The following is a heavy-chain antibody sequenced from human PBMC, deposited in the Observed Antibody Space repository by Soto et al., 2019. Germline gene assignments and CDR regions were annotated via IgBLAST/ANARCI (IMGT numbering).Heavy chain of an antibody. Sequence: QVQLVQSGAEVKKPGASVKVSCKASGYTFTSYYMHWVRQAPGQGLEWMGIINPSGGSTSYAQKFQVRVTMTRDTSTSTVYMELSSLRSEDTAVYYCARDQGQLVQYYWGQGTLVTVSS. D-gene: IGHD1-1*01. CDR1: GYTFTSYY. CDR2: INPSGGST. V-gene: IGHV1-46*03. J-gene: IGHJ4*02. CDR3: ARDQGQLVQYY.